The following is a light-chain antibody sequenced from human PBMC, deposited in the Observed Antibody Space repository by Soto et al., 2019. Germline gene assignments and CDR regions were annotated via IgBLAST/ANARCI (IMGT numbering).Light chain of an antibody. J-gene: IGKJ2*01. Sequence: EIVLTQSPGTLSLSPGESAILSCRASQSVNSNYLAWYQQKPGQAPRLLIYGASSRATGVPNRFSGSGSGTDFTLTISSLEPEDFAVYYCQQYGSSPRTFGQGTKLEIK. CDR1: QSVNSNY. V-gene: IGKV3-20*01. CDR3: QQYGSSPRT. CDR2: GAS.